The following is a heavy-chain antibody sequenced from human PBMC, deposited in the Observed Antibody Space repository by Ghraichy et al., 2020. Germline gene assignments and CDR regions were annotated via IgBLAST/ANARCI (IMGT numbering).Heavy chain of an antibody. Sequence: GGSLRLSCAASGFTLNNFDMMWFRRAPGKGLEWVSYISDTGTAIYFATSVRGRFTIFRDNGNNSVYMQMAFLRDEDSAVYYCARDSSRRLRITQPDLWGQGTLVTVSS. V-gene: IGHV3-48*02. CDR3: ARDSSRRLRITQPDL. CDR1: GFTLNNFD. D-gene: IGHD4-17*01. CDR2: ISDTGTAI. J-gene: IGHJ1*01.